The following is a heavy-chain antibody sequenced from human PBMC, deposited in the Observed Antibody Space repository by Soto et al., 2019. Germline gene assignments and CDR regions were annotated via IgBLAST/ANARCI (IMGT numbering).Heavy chain of an antibody. CDR1: GFTFSSYT. D-gene: IGHD3-22*01. CDR2: ISYDGSNR. V-gene: IGHV3-30-3*01. Sequence: PGGSLRLSCAASGFTFSSYTMHWVRQAPGKGLEWVAVISYDGSNRYYADSVKGRFTISRDNSKNTLYLQMNSLRAEDTAVYYCARDGYYHYGMDVWGQGTTVTVSS. CDR3: ARDGYYHYGMDV. J-gene: IGHJ6*02.